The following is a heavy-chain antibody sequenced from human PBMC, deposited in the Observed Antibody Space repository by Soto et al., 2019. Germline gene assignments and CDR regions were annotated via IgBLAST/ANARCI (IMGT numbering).Heavy chain of an antibody. J-gene: IGHJ4*02. CDR1: GFTFSSYG. Sequence: PGGSLRLSCAASGFTFSSYGMHWVRQAPGKGLEWVAVISYDGSNKYYADSVKGRFTISRDNSKNTLYLQMNSLRAEDTAVYYCAKIHLYYDSSGYYSDYWGQGTLVTVSS. D-gene: IGHD3-22*01. V-gene: IGHV3-30*18. CDR3: AKIHLYYDSSGYYSDY. CDR2: ISYDGSNK.